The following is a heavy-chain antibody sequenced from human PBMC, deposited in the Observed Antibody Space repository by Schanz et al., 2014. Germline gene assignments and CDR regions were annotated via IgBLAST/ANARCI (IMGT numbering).Heavy chain of an antibody. CDR1: GYTFTTYA. CDR3: ARGIGGSGANNCLDS. Sequence: QVQLVQSGAEVKKPGASVRVSCKASGYTFTTYAMSWVRQAPGQGLEWVGWINTGSGDTKYSQNFQGRVTITRDTTASTAYMELRSVMSEDTSVYSCARGIGGSGANNCLDSWGQGTLXTVSS. CDR2: INTGSGDT. J-gene: IGHJ5*01. D-gene: IGHD2-15*01. V-gene: IGHV1-18*01.